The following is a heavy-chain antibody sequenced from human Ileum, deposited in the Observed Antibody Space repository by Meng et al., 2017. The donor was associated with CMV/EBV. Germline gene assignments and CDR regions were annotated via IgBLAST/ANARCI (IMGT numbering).Heavy chain of an antibody. Sequence: QLKLEDAGPGLVKPSGTRSPPCTVSGGSISSSSYYWGWIRQPPWKGLEWIGSIYYSGSTYYNPSLKSRFTISVDTSKNQFSLKLSSVTAADTAVYYCARLIVATHFDYWGQGTLVTVSS. CDR3: ARLIVATHFDY. D-gene: IGHD5-12*01. V-gene: IGHV4-39*07. J-gene: IGHJ4*02. CDR2: IYYSGST. CDR1: GGSISSSSYY.